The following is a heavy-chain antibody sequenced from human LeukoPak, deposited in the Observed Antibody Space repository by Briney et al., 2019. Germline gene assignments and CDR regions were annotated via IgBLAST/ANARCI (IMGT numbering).Heavy chain of an antibody. J-gene: IGHJ4*02. Sequence: GSLRLSCAASGFTLSDYYMDWVRQAPGQGLGWVALTRKKAKGYTTEYAASVKGRFTISRDDSKNSVDLQMNSLITEDTAVYYCARAQSDSSGYYYVGDYWGQGTLVTVSS. V-gene: IGHV3-72*01. CDR2: TRKKAKGYTT. CDR3: ARAQSDSSGYYYVGDY. CDR1: GFTLSDYY. D-gene: IGHD3-22*01.